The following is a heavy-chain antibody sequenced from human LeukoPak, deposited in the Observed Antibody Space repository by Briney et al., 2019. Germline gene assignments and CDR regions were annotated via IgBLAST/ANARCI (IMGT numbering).Heavy chain of an antibody. CDR3: ARRNDFWSGGYYYYGMDV. V-gene: IGHV4-39*01. D-gene: IGHD3-3*01. J-gene: IGHJ6*02. Sequence: PGGSLRLSCAASGFTFSNYAMSWVRQAPGKGLEWIGCIYYSGSTYYNPSLKSRVTISVDTSKNQFSLKLSSVTAPDTAVYYFARRNDFWSGGYYYYGMDVWGQGTTVTVSS. CDR1: GFTFSNYA. CDR2: IYYSGST.